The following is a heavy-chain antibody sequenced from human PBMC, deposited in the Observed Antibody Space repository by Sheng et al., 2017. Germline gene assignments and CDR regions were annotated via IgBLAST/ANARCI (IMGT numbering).Heavy chain of an antibody. CDR2: ISWNSGSI. J-gene: IGHJ4*02. V-gene: IGHV3-9*01. CDR1: GFTFDDYA. CDR3: AKASYDSSGYEHY. Sequence: EVQLVESGGGLVQPGRSLRLSCAASGFTFDDYAMHWVRQAPGKGLEWVSGISWNSGSIGYADSVKGRFTISRDNAKNSLYLQMNSLRAEDTALYYCAKASYDSSGYEHYWGQGTLVTVSS. D-gene: IGHD3-22*01.